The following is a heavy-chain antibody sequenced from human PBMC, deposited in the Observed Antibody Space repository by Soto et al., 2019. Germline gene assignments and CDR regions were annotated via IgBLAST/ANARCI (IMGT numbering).Heavy chain of an antibody. V-gene: IGHV2-5*02. D-gene: IGHD2-21*02. CDR2: IYWDDDK. Sequence: QITLKESGPTLVKPTQTLTLTCSFSGFSLSTTGVGVGWIRQPPGKALEWLALIYWDDDKRYNPSLNSTLTIYKDSSTVQVVLARISMDPVDTAIYYCVQSRCGGDCLQSYSSHSYYCLDVWGQGTTVTVSS. J-gene: IGHJ6*02. CDR1: GFSLSTTGVG. CDR3: VQSRCGGDCLQSYSSHSYYCLDV.